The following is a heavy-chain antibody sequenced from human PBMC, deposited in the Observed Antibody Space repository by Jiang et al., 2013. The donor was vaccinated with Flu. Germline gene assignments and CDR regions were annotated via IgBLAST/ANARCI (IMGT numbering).Heavy chain of an antibody. V-gene: IGHV1-58*01. J-gene: IGHJ6*02. CDR3: AADGCSGGSCSRYYYYYGMDV. Sequence: GAEVKKPGTSVKVSCKASGFTFSNSAVQWVRQARGQRLEWIGWIVVGSGNTNYAQKFQERVTITRDMSTSTAYMEVSSLRSEDTAVYYRAADGCSGGSCSRYYYYYGMDVWGQGTTVTVSS. D-gene: IGHD2-15*01. CDR1: GFTFSNSA. CDR2: IVVGSGNT.